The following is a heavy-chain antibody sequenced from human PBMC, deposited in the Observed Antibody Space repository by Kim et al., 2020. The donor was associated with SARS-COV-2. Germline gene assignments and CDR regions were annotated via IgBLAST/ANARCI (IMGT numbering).Heavy chain of an antibody. Sequence: VKGRFPISRDNATNSLYLQMNNLRAEETAVYYCAREDDSSGYYIPFDYWGQGTLVTVSS. V-gene: IGHV3-21*01. CDR3: AREDDSSGYYIPFDY. J-gene: IGHJ4*02. D-gene: IGHD3-22*01.